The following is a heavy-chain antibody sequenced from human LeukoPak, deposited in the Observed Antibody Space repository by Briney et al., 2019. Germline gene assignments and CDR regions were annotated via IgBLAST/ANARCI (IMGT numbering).Heavy chain of an antibody. D-gene: IGHD6-19*01. CDR1: GGSISSYY. J-gene: IGHJ4*02. CDR2: IYYSGST. Sequence: KASETLSLTCTVSGGSISSYYWSWIRQPPGKGLEWIGYIYYSGSTNYNPSLKSRVTISVDTSKNQFSLKLSSVTAADTAVYYCARYSSGWQYYFDYWGQGTLVTVSS. V-gene: IGHV4-59*12. CDR3: ARYSSGWQYYFDY.